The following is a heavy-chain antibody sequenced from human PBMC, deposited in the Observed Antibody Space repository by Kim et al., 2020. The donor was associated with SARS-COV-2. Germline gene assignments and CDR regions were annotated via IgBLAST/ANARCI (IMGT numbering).Heavy chain of an antibody. CDR2: ISGSGGST. Sequence: GGSLRLSCAASGFTFSSYAMSWVRQAPGKGLEWVSAISGSGGSTYYADSVKGRFTISRDNSKNTLYLQMNSLRAEDTAVYYCANERVWFGASPWFDPWGQGTLVTVSS. J-gene: IGHJ5*02. CDR3: ANERVWFGASPWFDP. V-gene: IGHV3-23*01. D-gene: IGHD3-10*01. CDR1: GFTFSSYA.